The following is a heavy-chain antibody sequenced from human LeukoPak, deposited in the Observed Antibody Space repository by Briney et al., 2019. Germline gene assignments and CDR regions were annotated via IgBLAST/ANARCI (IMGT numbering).Heavy chain of an antibody. Sequence: ASVKVSCKASGYTFTSYGISWVRQAPGQGLEWMGWISAYNGNTNYAQKFQGRVTMTRDTSISTAYMELSRLTSDDTAVYYCARGGGITGCDLDYWGQGTLVTVSS. CDR1: GYTFTSYG. CDR3: ARGGGITGCDLDY. J-gene: IGHJ4*02. V-gene: IGHV1-18*01. CDR2: ISAYNGNT. D-gene: IGHD3-16*01.